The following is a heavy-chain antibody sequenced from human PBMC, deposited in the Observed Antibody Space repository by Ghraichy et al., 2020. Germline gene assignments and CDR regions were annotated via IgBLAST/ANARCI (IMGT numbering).Heavy chain of an antibody. CDR1: GGTFSSYA. V-gene: IGHV1-69*13. CDR2: IIPIFGTA. Sequence: SVKVSCKASGGTFSSYAISWVRQAPGQGLEWMGGIIPIFGTANYAQKFQGRVTITADESTSTAYIELSSLRSEDTAVYYCARDRGLRRYCSGGICYSAFDIWGPGTMVTVSS. D-gene: IGHD2-8*02. J-gene: IGHJ3*02. CDR3: ARDRGLRRYCSGGICYSAFDI.